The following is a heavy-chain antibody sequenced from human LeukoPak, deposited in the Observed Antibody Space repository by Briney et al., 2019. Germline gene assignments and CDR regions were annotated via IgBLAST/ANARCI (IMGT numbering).Heavy chain of an antibody. Sequence: SETLSLTCTVSGYSISSGYYWGWIRQPPGKGLEWIGSIYHSGSTYYNPSLKSRVTISVDTSKNQFSLKLSSVTAADTAVYYCARDQAQTGTSNWFDPWGQGTLVTVSS. J-gene: IGHJ5*02. D-gene: IGHD1-1*01. CDR2: IYHSGST. CDR3: ARDQAQTGTSNWFDP. CDR1: GYSISSGYY. V-gene: IGHV4-38-2*02.